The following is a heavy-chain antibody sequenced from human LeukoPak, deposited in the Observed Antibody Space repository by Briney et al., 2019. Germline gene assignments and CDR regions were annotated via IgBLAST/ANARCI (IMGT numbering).Heavy chain of an antibody. D-gene: IGHD6-19*01. J-gene: IGHJ4*02. V-gene: IGHV4-61*10. CDR3: ARGPHAYSSGWYYFDY. Sequence: SETLSLTCSVSGDSVTGGLYYWSWIRQPAGKGLEWIGHIFSSGSTTYNPSLMSRVTISVDTSKNQFSLKLSSVTAADTAVYYCARGPHAYSSGWYYFDYWGQGTLVTVSS. CDR1: GDSVTGGLYY. CDR2: IFSSGST.